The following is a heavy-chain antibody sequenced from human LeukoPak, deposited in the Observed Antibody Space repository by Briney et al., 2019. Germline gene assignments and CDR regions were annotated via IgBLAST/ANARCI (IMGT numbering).Heavy chain of an antibody. CDR1: GGTFSSYA. Sequence: GSSVKVSCKASGGTFSSYAISWVRQAPGQGLEWMGGIIPIFGTANYAQKFQGRVTITADKSTSTAYMELSSLRSEDTAVYYCARLLRGYSYGYEDYWGQGTLVTVSS. CDR3: ARLLRGYSYGYEDY. D-gene: IGHD5-18*01. J-gene: IGHJ4*02. CDR2: IIPIFGTA. V-gene: IGHV1-69*06.